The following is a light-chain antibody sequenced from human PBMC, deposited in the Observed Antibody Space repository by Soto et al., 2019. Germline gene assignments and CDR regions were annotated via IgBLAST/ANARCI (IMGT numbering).Light chain of an antibody. CDR1: QDITNY. CDR2: AAS. J-gene: IGKJ1*01. Sequence: DIQMTQSPSSLSASVGDRVTITCRASQDITNYLAWYQQKPGRGLELLIYAASTLQRGVPSRFSGSGSGTEFTLTIGGLQPEDFATYFCLQLNRYPRTFGQGTKVDIK. CDR3: LQLNRYPRT. V-gene: IGKV1-9*01.